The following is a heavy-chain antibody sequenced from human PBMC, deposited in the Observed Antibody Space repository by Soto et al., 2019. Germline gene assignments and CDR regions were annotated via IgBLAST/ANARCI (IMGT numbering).Heavy chain of an antibody. J-gene: IGHJ4*02. V-gene: IGHV3-11*06. D-gene: IGHD3-3*01. CDR3: ARGLRFLEWLSLFDY. Sequence: GGSLRLSCAASGFTFSDYYTSWIRQAPGKGLEWVSYISSSSSYTNYADSVKGRFTISRDNAKNSLYLQMNSLRAEDTAVYYCARGLRFLEWLSLFDYWGQGTLVTVSS. CDR2: ISSSSSYT. CDR1: GFTFSDYY.